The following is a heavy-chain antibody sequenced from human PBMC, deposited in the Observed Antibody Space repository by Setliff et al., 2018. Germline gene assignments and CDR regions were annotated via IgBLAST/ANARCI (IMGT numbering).Heavy chain of an antibody. CDR1: NGFIIDHW. V-gene: IGHV4-4*07. CDR3: ARARQGGFLEWAPFDF. J-gene: IGHJ4*01. D-gene: IGHD3-3*01. Sequence: PSETLSLTCSVSNGFIIDHWWTWIRQPAGKGLEWIGQIYSNGNTEYNHSLKNRVTISVDKSSNQFSLELYSVNAADTAVYYCARARQGGFLEWAPFDFWGRGMLVTVS. CDR2: IYSNGNT.